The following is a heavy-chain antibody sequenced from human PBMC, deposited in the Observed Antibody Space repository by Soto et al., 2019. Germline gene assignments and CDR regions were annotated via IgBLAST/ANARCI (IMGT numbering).Heavy chain of an antibody. V-gene: IGHV1-46*01. Sequence: ASVKVSCKASGYTFTSYYMHWVRQAPGQGLEWMGIINPSGGSTSYAQKFQGRVTMTRDTSTSTVYMELSSLRSEDTAVYYCARTQIVVVPAAGYYYDYGMDVWRQGTTVTVS. CDR3: ARTQIVVVPAAGYYYDYGMDV. J-gene: IGHJ6*02. CDR1: GYTFTSYY. D-gene: IGHD2-2*01. CDR2: INPSGGST.